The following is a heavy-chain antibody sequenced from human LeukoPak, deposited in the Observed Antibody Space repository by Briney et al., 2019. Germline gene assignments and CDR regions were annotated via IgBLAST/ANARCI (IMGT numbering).Heavy chain of an antibody. D-gene: IGHD5-24*01. CDR3: AKVAARRDYEAYFEY. Sequence: GGSLRLSCAASGFTFRIYAMSWVRQAPGKGLEWVAAISSSGGTTYYADSMRGRFSISRDNSKSMLYLEMSSLRADDTAVYYCAKVAARRDYEAYFEYWGQGTQVTVSS. CDR1: GFTFRIYA. V-gene: IGHV3-23*01. CDR2: ISSSGGTT. J-gene: IGHJ4*02.